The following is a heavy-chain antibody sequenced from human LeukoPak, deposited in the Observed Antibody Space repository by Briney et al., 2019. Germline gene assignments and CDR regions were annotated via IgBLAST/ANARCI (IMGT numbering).Heavy chain of an antibody. CDR1: GGSISSSSYY. CDR3: ARGERYSYTNWFDP. Sequence: SETLSLTCTVSGGSISSSSYYWGWIRHPPGKGLEWIGSIYYSGSTYYNQSLKSRVTISVDTSKNQFSLKLSSVTAADTAVYYCARGERYSYTNWFDPWGQGTLVTVSS. J-gene: IGHJ5*02. V-gene: IGHV4-39*07. CDR2: IYYSGST. D-gene: IGHD5-18*01.